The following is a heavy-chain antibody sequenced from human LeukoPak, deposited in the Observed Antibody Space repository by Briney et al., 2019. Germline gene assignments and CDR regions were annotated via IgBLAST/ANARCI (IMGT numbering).Heavy chain of an antibody. J-gene: IGHJ6*03. CDR1: GFAFSSYA. D-gene: IGHD6-13*01. CDR3: AKDGSSSPRELFMDV. CDR2: ISGSGGST. Sequence: GGSLRLSCAASGFAFSSYAMSWVRQAPGKGLEWVSAISGSGGSTYYADSVKGRFTISRDNSKNTLYLQMNSLRAEDTAVSYCAKDGSSSPRELFMDVWGKGTTVTVSS. V-gene: IGHV3-23*01.